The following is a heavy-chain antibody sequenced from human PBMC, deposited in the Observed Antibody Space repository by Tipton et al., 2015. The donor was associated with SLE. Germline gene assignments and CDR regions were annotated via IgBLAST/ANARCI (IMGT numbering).Heavy chain of an antibody. CDR3: ASSEYSSSSYYFDY. D-gene: IGHD6-6*01. CDR1: GFTFSSYA. V-gene: IGHV3-64*04. Sequence: SLRLSCAASGFTFSSYAMHWVRQAPGKGLEYVSAISSNGGSTYYADSVKGRFTISRDNSKNTLYLQMNSLRAEDTAVYYCASSEYSSSSYYFDYWGQGTLVTVSS. CDR2: ISSNGGST. J-gene: IGHJ4*02.